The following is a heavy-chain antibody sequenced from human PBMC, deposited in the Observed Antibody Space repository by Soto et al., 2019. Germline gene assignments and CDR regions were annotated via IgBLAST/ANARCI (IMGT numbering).Heavy chain of an antibody. CDR1: AFTFSSYA. Sequence: PWVSLRLSCAPSAFTFSSYAMSWVRQAPGKGLEWVSAISGSGGSTYYADSVKGRFTISRDNSKNTLYLQMNSLRAEDTAVYYCAKDPSYGYDFDYRGQGPLVTVSS. D-gene: IGHD5-12*01. CDR3: AKDPSYGYDFDY. J-gene: IGHJ4*02. CDR2: ISGSGGST. V-gene: IGHV3-23*01.